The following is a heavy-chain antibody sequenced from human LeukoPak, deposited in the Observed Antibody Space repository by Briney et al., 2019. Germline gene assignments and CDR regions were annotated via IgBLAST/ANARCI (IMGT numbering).Heavy chain of an antibody. CDR1: GFTFSSYS. J-gene: IGHJ4*02. CDR2: ISSSSSYI. CDR3: APPRQICSSTSCPGDY. Sequence: GGSLRLSCAASGFTFSSYSMNWVRQAPGKGLEWVSSISSSSSYIYYADSVKGRFTISRDNAKNSLYLQMNSLRAEDTAVYYCAPPRQICSSTSCPGDYWGQGTLVTVSS. V-gene: IGHV3-21*01. D-gene: IGHD2-2*01.